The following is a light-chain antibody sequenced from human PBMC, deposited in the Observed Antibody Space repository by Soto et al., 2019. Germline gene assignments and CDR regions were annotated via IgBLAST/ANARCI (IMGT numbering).Light chain of an antibody. V-gene: IGLV2-14*01. Sequence: QSALTQPASVSGTPGQSITISCTGNSSDVGCYNFVSWYQQHPATAPNLMIYEVSNRPSGVSNRSSGSKSGNTASLTISGLHAEDEAYYYCSSYTSSSTLVFGTGTKVTVL. CDR3: SSYTSSSTLV. J-gene: IGLJ1*01. CDR1: SSDVGCYNF. CDR2: EVS.